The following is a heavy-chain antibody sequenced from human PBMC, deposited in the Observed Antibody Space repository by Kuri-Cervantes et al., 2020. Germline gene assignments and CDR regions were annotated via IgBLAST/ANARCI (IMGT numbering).Heavy chain of an antibody. Sequence: ASVKVSCKASGYTFTSYYIHWVRQAPGQGLEWMGWINPNSGDTNYAQKFQGRVTMTRDTSISTAYMELSRLRSDDTAVYYCARERLAVAGLHGWFDPWGQGTLVTVSS. V-gene: IGHV1-2*02. D-gene: IGHD6-19*01. CDR1: GYTFTSYY. CDR3: ARERLAVAGLHGWFDP. CDR2: INPNSGDT. J-gene: IGHJ5*02.